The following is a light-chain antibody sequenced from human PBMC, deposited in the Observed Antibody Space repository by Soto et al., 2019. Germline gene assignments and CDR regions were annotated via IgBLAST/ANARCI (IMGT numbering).Light chain of an antibody. CDR3: QQSYSTPPAPST. J-gene: IGKJ4*01. Sequence: DIQMTQSPSSLSAYVGDRVTITCRASQSISSYLNWYQQKPRTAPKLLIYAASSLQSGVPSRFSGSGSGTDFTLTISSLQPEDFATYYCQQSYSTPPAPSTFGGGTKVEIK. CDR1: QSISSY. CDR2: AAS. V-gene: IGKV1-39*01.